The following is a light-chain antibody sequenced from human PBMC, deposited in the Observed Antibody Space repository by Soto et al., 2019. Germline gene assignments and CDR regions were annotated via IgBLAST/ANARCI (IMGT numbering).Light chain of an antibody. V-gene: IGKV1-27*01. CDR1: QDISNY. CDR2: AAS. CDR3: QKYNGAPLT. Sequence: DIQMTQSPSSLSASVGDRVTITCRESQDISNYLAWYQQKPGKVPKLLIYAASTLQSGVPSRFSGSGSGTDFTLTISSLQPEDVASYYCQKYNGAPLTFGGGTQVEIK. J-gene: IGKJ4*01.